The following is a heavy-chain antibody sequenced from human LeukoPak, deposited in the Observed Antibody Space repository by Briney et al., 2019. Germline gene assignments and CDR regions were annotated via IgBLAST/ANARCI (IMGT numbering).Heavy chain of an antibody. D-gene: IGHD5-18*01. CDR1: GFTFSSYS. Sequence: PGGSLRLSCAASGFTFSSYSMNWVRQAPGKGLEWVSYISGSSSTIYYADSVKGRFIISRDNAKNSLYLQMNSLRAEDTAVYYCARGGSGYYYWGQGTLVTVSS. J-gene: IGHJ4*02. V-gene: IGHV3-48*01. CDR3: ARGGSGYYY. CDR2: ISGSSSTI.